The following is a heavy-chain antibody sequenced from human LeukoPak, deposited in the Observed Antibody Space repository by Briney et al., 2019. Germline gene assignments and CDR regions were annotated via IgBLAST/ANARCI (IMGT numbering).Heavy chain of an antibody. J-gene: IGHJ6*02. CDR3: ARAGEIRITIFGVVMEYYGMDV. D-gene: IGHD3-3*01. CDR2: INSDGSST. Sequence: QPGGSLRLSCAASGFTFSSYWMHWVRQAPGKGLVWVSRINSDGSSTSCADSVKGRFTISRDNAKNTLYLQMNSLRAEDTAVYYCARAGEIRITIFGVVMEYYGMDVWGQGTTVTVSS. V-gene: IGHV3-74*01. CDR1: GFTFSSYW.